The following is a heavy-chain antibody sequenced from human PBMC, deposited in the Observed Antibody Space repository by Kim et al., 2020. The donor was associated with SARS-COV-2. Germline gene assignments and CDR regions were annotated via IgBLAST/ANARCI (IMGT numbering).Heavy chain of an antibody. CDR1: GFTFNDYA. Sequence: GGSLRLSCAVSGFTFNDYAMHWVRQAPGKGLEWVSGISWNSGSIGYADSVKGRLTISRDNAKNSLFLQMNSLRAEDTALYYCAKAGYVDYVWGSYRYDY. CDR3: AKAGYVDYVWGSYRYDY. D-gene: IGHD3-16*02. V-gene: IGHV3-9*01. CDR2: ISWNSGSI. J-gene: IGHJ6*01.